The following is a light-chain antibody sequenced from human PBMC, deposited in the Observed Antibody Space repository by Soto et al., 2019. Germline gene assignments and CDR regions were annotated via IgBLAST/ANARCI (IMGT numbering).Light chain of an antibody. J-gene: IGLJ1*01. CDR1: NSDVGGYDR. CDR2: EVY. Sequence: QSALTQPASVSGSPGQSITISCTGTNSDVGGYDRVSWYQHHPGKAPKLLIFEVYNRPSGISDRFSGSKSGDTASLTISGLQAEDEADYYCSSYSATNTLVFGSGTKLTVL. CDR3: SSYSATNTLV. V-gene: IGLV2-14*01.